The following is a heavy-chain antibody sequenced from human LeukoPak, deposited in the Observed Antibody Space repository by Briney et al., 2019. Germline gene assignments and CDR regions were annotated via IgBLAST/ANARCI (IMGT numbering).Heavy chain of an antibody. Sequence: SETLSLSCTVSGGSISDYYWSWIRQPPGKGLESIGYIHYSGTTNYYPSLKSRVTISLDTSKNQFSLRLSSVTAADTAVYYCARQRGGNWFDPWGQGTLVTVSS. V-gene: IGHV4-59*08. CDR1: GGSISDYY. D-gene: IGHD3-16*01. J-gene: IGHJ5*02. CDR3: ARQRGGNWFDP. CDR2: IHYSGTT.